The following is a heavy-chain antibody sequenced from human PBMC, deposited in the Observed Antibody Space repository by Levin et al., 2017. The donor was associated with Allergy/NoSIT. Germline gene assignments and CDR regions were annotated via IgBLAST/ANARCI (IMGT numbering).Heavy chain of an antibody. D-gene: IGHD3-3*01. CDR2: ISSTGSTI. CDR3: ARQLGNFWSGYNYFDY. J-gene: IGHJ4*02. CDR1: GFTFSSYE. Sequence: PAGGSLRLSSAASGFTFSSYEMNWVRRAPGKGLEWVSYISSTGSTIYSADSVKGRFTISRDNAKNSLYLHMNSLRAEDTAVYYCARQLGNFWSGYNYFDYWGQGTLVTVSS. V-gene: IGHV3-48*03.